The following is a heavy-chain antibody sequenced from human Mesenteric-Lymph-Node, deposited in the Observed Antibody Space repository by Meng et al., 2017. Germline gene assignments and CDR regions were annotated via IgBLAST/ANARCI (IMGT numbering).Heavy chain of an antibody. CDR2: IDSSGNT. CDR3: VRGPDKAKSAY. J-gene: IGHJ4*02. V-gene: IGHV4-34*11. D-gene: IGHD5-18*01. CDR1: GGSLSDYH. Sequence: QVQLQQWGAGLLKPSETLSLTCAVYGGSLSDYHWNWIRQPPGKGLEYIGHIDSSGNTRYNPSLKSRVTISVDTSKNQFSLILTSVTAADTAVYYCVRGPDKAKSAYWGPGTLVTVSS.